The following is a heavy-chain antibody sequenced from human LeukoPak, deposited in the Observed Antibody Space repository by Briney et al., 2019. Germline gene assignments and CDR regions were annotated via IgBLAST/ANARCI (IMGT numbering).Heavy chain of an antibody. CDR1: GYTFTNYG. CDR2: ISGYNGDT. V-gene: IGHV1-18*01. Sequence: ASVKVSCKASGYTFTNYGISWVRQAPGQGLEWMGCISGYNGDTNYAKKVQGRVTMTTDTSTSTAYMKLRSLRSDDTAVYYCARRTYYYGSGSYNNNYYYYMDVRGKGTTVTVSS. J-gene: IGHJ6*03. CDR3: ARRTYYYGSGSYNNNYYYYMDV. D-gene: IGHD3-10*01.